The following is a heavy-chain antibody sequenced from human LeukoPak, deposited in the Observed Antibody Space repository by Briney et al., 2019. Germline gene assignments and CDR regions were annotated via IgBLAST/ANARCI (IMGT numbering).Heavy chain of an antibody. J-gene: IGHJ5*02. D-gene: IGHD2-15*01. Sequence: GGSLRLSCAASGFTFSDHWMSWVRQAPGKGLEWVANIKQGESKRYYVDSVKGRFTISRDNAKNSLYLQINSLRAEDTAVYYRAREASLYCSGNDCYWAFDRWGQGTLVTVSS. CDR2: IKQGESKR. V-gene: IGHV3-7*01. CDR3: AREASLYCSGNDCYWAFDR. CDR1: GFTFSDHW.